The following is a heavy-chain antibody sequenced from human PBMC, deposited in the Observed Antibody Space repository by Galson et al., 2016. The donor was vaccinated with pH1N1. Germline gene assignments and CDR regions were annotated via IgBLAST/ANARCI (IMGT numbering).Heavy chain of an antibody. CDR2: IYWDDDE. V-gene: IGHV2-5*02. D-gene: IGHD3-16*01. Sequence: PALVKPTQTLTLTCTFSGFSLTTSGVGVGWIRQPPGKALEWLALIYWDDDERYSPSLKNRLTITKDTSKNQVVLNMTNMDPVDTATYFCAHREVMITNAFDIWGQGTMVTVSS. CDR1: GFSLTTSGVG. J-gene: IGHJ3*02. CDR3: AHREVMITNAFDI.